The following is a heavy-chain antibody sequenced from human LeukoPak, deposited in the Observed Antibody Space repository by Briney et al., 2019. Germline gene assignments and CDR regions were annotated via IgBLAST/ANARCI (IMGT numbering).Heavy chain of an antibody. CDR3: AREGQPPHDRYGMDV. CDR1: GGSISSYY. CDR2: TYTSGST. V-gene: IGHV4-4*07. J-gene: IGHJ6*02. D-gene: IGHD1-14*01. Sequence: SETLSLTCTVSGGSISSYYWSWIRQPAGKGLEWIGRTYTSGSTNYNPSLKSRVTMSVDTSKNQFSLKLSSVTAADTAVYYCAREGQPPHDRYGMDVWGQGTTVTVSS.